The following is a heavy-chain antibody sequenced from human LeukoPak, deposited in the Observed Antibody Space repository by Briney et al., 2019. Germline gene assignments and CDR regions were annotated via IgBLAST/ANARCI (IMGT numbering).Heavy chain of an antibody. CDR3: AKDLGVNYYDSSGSGD. CDR2: FSASTST. V-gene: IGHV3-23*01. CDR1: GFTFSSYG. D-gene: IGHD3-22*01. Sequence: GGTLRLSCAASGFTFSSYGMNWVRQAPGKGLEWVSAFSASTSTYYADSVKGRFTISRDNSKNTLYLQMNSLRAEDTAVYYCAKDLGVNYYDSSGSGDWGQGTLVTVSS. J-gene: IGHJ4*02.